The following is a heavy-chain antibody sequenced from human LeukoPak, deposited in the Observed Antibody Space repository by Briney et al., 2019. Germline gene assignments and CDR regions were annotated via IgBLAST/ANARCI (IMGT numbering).Heavy chain of an antibody. CDR3: ARGEGGRYCSSICCQLPENWFDP. CDR2: ISAYNGNT. J-gene: IGHJ5*02. V-gene: IGHV1-18*04. Sequence: ASVKVSCKASGYTFTSYGISWVRQAPGQGLEWMGWISAYNGNTNYAQKLQGRVTMTTDTSTSTAYMELRSLRSDDTAVYYCARGEGGRYCSSICCQLPENWFDPWGQGTLVTVST. D-gene: IGHD2-2*01. CDR1: GYTFTSYG.